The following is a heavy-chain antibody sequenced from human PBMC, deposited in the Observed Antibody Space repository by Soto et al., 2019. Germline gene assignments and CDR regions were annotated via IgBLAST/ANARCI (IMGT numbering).Heavy chain of an antibody. CDR1: GFPFSSYG. CDR3: ARDRDCYTSSSGCDY. Sequence: GVSLRLSCAASGFPFSSYGMHWVRQAPGKGLEWVAVIWYDGRNKYYADSVTGRFTISRDNYKNPLYLQMNSRKAEDTAVDHCARDRDCYTSSSGCDYWGQRTQVTVS. D-gene: IGHD6-6*01. J-gene: IGHJ4*02. CDR2: IWYDGRNK. V-gene: IGHV3-33*01.